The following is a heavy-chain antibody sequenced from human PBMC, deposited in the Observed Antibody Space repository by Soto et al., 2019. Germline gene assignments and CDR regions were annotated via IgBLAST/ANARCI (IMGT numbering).Heavy chain of an antibody. Sequence: EVQLLESGGGLVQPGESLRLSCTASGFTFSSYAMSWVRQAPGQGLEWVSAISASSDNTYYSDSVKGRFTISRDNSKNTLYLQMNSLRPEDTAVYFCSRLAYWGQGTLVTVSS. D-gene: IGHD3-9*01. J-gene: IGHJ4*02. CDR3: SRLAY. CDR2: ISASSDNT. V-gene: IGHV3-23*01. CDR1: GFTFSSYA.